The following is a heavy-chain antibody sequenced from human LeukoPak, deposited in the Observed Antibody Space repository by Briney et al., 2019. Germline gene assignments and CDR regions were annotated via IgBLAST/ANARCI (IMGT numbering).Heavy chain of an antibody. Sequence: SVKVSCKASGGTFSSYAISWVRQAPGQGLEWMGGIIPIFGTANYAQKFQGRVTITTDESPSTAYMELSSLRSEDTAVYYCARAPYLKTHDYGDYEVDAFDIWGQGTMVTVSS. D-gene: IGHD4-17*01. CDR3: ARAPYLKTHDYGDYEVDAFDI. V-gene: IGHV1-69*05. CDR2: IIPIFGTA. J-gene: IGHJ3*02. CDR1: GGTFSSYA.